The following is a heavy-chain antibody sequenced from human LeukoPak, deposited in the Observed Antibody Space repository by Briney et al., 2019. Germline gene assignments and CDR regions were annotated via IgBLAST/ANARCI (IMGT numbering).Heavy chain of an antibody. D-gene: IGHD5-12*01. CDR1: GFTFDDYA. CDR2: ISWDSGSI. V-gene: IGHV3-9*01. J-gene: IGHJ4*02. CDR3: AKGSGYDYSFDY. Sequence: GGSLRFSCAAYGFTFDDYAMHWLRQAPGQGLEWVSGISWDSGSIGYADSVKGRFTMSRANATNSLYLQMNSLRAEDTALYYCAKGSGYDYSFDYWGQGTLVTVSS.